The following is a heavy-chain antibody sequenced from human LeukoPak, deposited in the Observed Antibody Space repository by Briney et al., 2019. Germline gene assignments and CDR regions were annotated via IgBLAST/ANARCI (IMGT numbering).Heavy chain of an antibody. J-gene: IGHJ3*01. V-gene: IGHV5-51*04. D-gene: IGHD2-15*01. CDR3: ASRIRDSSFAFDL. CDR2: IYAGDSDS. Sequence: GDSLKISCKGSGYTFNSHFIAWLRQMPGKGLEWMGVIYAGDSDSTYSPSFQGQVSMSVDQPTSTAYLQWRSLRASDAAMYFCASRIRDSSFAFDLWGQGTMVTVSS. CDR1: GYTFNSHF.